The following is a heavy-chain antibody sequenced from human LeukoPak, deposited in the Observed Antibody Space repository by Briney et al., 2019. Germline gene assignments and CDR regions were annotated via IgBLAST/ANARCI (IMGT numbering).Heavy chain of an antibody. CDR3: AVDCSTPSCYGQSAFDI. CDR1: GFTFSDYY. D-gene: IGHD2-2*01. J-gene: IGHJ3*02. Sequence: GGSLRLSCAASGFTFSDYYMNWIRQAPGKGLECVSYISGSGGTIYYADSVKGRFTISRDNAKNLLYLQMNNLRAEDTAVYYCAVDCSTPSCYGQSAFDIWGQGTMVTVSS. CDR2: ISGSGGTI. V-gene: IGHV3-11*04.